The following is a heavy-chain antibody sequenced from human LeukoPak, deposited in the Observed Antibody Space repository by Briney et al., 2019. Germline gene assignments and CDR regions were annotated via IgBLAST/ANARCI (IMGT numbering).Heavy chain of an antibody. V-gene: IGHV3-7*01. CDR1: GFTFSSYW. D-gene: IGHD2-2*01. Sequence: PGGSLRLSCAASGFTFSSYWMGWVRQAPGKGLEWVANIKQDGSEKYYVDSVKGRFTISRDNAKNSLYLQMNSPSAEDTAVYYCARGCSTSCSMVRGGPFNWGQGTLVTVSS. CDR3: ARGCSTSCSMVRGGPFN. J-gene: IGHJ4*02. CDR2: IKQDGSEK.